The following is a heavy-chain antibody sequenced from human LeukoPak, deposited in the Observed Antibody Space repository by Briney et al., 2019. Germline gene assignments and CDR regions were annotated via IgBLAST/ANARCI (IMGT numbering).Heavy chain of an antibody. CDR1: GFTFSSYS. D-gene: IGHD3-22*01. CDR3: ARWGPVDYDSSGYYIGDVDY. Sequence: PGGSLRLSCAASGFTFSSYSMNWVRQAPGKGLEWVSSISSSSSYIYYADSVKGRFTISRDNAKNSLYLQMNSLRAEDTAVYYCARWGPVDYDSSGYYIGDVDYWGQGTLVTVSS. CDR2: ISSSSSYI. J-gene: IGHJ4*02. V-gene: IGHV3-21*01.